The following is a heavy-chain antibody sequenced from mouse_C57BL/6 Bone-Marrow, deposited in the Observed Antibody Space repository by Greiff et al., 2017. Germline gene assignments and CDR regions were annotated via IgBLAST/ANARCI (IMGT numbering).Heavy chain of an antibody. J-gene: IGHJ4*01. V-gene: IGHV1-12*01. Sequence: QVQLQQSGAELVRPGASVKMSCKASGYTFTSYNMHWVKQTPRQGLEWIGAIYPGNGDTSYNQKFKGKATLTVDKSSSTAYMQLSSLPSEDSAVYFFARQLRYYYAMDYWGQGTSVTVSS. CDR1: GYTFTSYN. CDR2: IYPGNGDT. D-gene: IGHD3-2*02. CDR3: ARQLRYYYAMDY.